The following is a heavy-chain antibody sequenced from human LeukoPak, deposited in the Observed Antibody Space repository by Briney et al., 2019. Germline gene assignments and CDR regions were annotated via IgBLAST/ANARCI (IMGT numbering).Heavy chain of an antibody. D-gene: IGHD3-3*01. CDR2: INQDGTDK. CDR3: ASHLRFEGVDY. J-gene: IGHJ4*02. Sequence: GGSLRLSCAASGFFFSRYWMSWVRQAPGKGLEWVANINQDGTDKNYVDSVKGRFTISRDNAKKSLYLQMKSLRVEDTAFYYCASHLRFEGVDYWGEGTLLTVSS. V-gene: IGHV3-7*01. CDR1: GFFFSRYW.